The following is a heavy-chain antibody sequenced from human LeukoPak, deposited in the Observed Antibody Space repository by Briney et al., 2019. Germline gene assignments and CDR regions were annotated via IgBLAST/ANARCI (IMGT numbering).Heavy chain of an antibody. J-gene: IGHJ4*02. D-gene: IGHD2-2*01. CDR2: IYYSGST. Sequence: PSETLSLTCAVSGGSISSGGYSWSWIRQPPGKGLEWIGYIYYSGSTYYNPSLKSRVTISVDTSKNQFSLKLSSVTAADTAVYYCARVDCSSTSCYVEYWGQGTLVTVSS. CDR3: ARVDCSSTSCYVEY. CDR1: GGSISSGGYS. V-gene: IGHV4-30-4*07.